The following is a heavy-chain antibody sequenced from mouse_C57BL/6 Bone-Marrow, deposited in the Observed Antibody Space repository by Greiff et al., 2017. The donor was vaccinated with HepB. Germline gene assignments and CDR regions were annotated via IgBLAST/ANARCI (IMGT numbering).Heavy chain of an antibody. Sequence: VQLKESGPELVKPGASVKISCKASGYTFTDYYMNWVKQSHGKSLEWIGDINPNNGGTSYNQKFKGKATLTVDKSSSTAYMELRSLTSEDSAVYYCARGSWGFTFAYWGQGTLVTVSA. CDR2: INPNNGGT. CDR1: GYTFTDYY. V-gene: IGHV1-26*01. CDR3: ARGSWGFTFAY. J-gene: IGHJ3*01.